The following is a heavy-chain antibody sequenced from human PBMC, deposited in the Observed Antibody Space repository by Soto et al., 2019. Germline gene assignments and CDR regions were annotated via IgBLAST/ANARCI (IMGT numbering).Heavy chain of an antibody. D-gene: IGHD6-19*01. CDR1: GFTFSSYG. CDR3: ARDNGDIAVAALPTVATPAENYYYYYYGMDV. J-gene: IGHJ6*02. CDR2: IWYDGSNK. V-gene: IGHV3-33*01. Sequence: PGGSLRLSCAASGFTFSSYGMHWVRQAPGKGLEWVAVIWYDGSNKYYADSVKGRFTISRDNSKNTLYLQMNSLRAEDTAVYYCARDNGDIAVAALPTVATPAENYYYYYYGMDVWGQGTTVTVSS.